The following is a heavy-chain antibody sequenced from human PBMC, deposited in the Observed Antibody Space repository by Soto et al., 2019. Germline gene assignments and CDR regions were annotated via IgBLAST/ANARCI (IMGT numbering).Heavy chain of an antibody. CDR1: GLTFSDYG. CDR3: AKERGRNRNFAMDV. V-gene: IGHV3-30*18. J-gene: IGHJ6*02. CDR2: ISYDGSFV. Sequence: HPGGSLRLSCVVSGLTFSDYGFHWVRQAPGKGLDWVAAISYDGSFVYYADSVRGRFTISRDNSRNTLDLQMNTLRHEDTAVYYCAKERGRNRNFAMDVWGQGTTVTVLL. D-gene: IGHD1-1*01.